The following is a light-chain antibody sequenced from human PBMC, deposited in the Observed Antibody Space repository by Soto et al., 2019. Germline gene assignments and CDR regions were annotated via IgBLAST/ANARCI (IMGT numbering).Light chain of an antibody. CDR1: SSNIGRRA. J-gene: IGLJ1*01. CDR2: GND. Sequence: QSVLTQPPSASGTPGQTMTMSCSGGSSNIGRRAVNWYQQFPGAAPKLLIYGNDQRPSGVPGRFSGSKSGTSASLAISGLQSDDEADYYCASWDDNLNGYVFGAGTKLTVL. V-gene: IGLV1-44*01. CDR3: ASWDDNLNGYV.